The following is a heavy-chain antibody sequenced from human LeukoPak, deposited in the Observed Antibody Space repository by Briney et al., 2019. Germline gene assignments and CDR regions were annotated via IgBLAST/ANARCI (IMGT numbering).Heavy chain of an antibody. CDR2: IKQDGSEK. J-gene: IGHJ5*02. CDR1: GLTFSSYW. CDR3: AKDHFPITMVRGVINWFDP. V-gene: IGHV3-7*01. Sequence: GGSLRLSCAASGLTFSSYWMSWVRQAPGKGLEWVANIKQDGSEKYYVDSVKGRFTISRDNSKNTLYLQMNSLRAEDTAVYYCAKDHFPITMVRGVINWFDPWGQGTLVTVSS. D-gene: IGHD3-10*01.